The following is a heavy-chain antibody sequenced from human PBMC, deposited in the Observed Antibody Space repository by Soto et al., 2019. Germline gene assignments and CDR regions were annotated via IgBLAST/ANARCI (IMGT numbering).Heavy chain of an antibody. J-gene: IGHJ3*02. CDR1: GFTFSSYA. CDR3: AKRGYYYYDSSGYYGGAFDI. D-gene: IGHD3-22*01. Sequence: EVQLLESGGGLVQPGGSLRLSCAASGFTFSSYAMSWVRQAPGKGLEWGSSISGSGGSTYYADSVKGRFTISRDNSKNTLYLQMNSLRAEDTAVYYCAKRGYYYYDSSGYYGGAFDIWGQGTMVTVSS. CDR2: ISGSGGST. V-gene: IGHV3-23*01.